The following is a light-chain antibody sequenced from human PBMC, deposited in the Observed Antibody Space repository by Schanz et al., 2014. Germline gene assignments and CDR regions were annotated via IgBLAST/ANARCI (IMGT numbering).Light chain of an antibody. V-gene: IGKV3-15*01. Sequence: EIVMTQSPATLSVSPGERATLSCRASQSITNNLAWYQQKPGQTPSLLIYGASTRATGIPARFSGSGSGAEFTLTFSRLEPEDFAVYYCQQYDSSLTWTFGQGTKLEI. CDR1: QSITNN. CDR3: QQYDSSLTWT. CDR2: GAS. J-gene: IGKJ1*01.